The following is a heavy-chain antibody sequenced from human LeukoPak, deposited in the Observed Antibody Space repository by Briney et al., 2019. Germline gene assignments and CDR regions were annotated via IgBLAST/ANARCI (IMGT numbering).Heavy chain of an antibody. J-gene: IGHJ4*02. CDR3: ARASRDGYNQNFDH. CDR2: IYPGGSET. V-gene: IGHV5-51*01. Sequence: GESLKISCKGLGYDFSTYWNAWVRQRHGKGLEWMGIIYPGGSETRYDPSFQGQVTISADRSTSTAYLQWSSLRASDTAMYYCARASRDGYNQNFDHWGQGTLVTVSS. D-gene: IGHD5-24*01. CDR1: GYDFSTYW.